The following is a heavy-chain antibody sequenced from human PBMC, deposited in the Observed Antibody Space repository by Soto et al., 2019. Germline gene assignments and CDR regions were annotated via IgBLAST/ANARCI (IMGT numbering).Heavy chain of an antibody. D-gene: IGHD1-26*01. CDR2: IYSGGST. V-gene: IGHV3-53*01. CDR3: ARVGAMKTGHFDY. J-gene: IGHJ4*02. Sequence: GGSLRPSCAASGFTVSSNYMSWVRQAPGKGLEWVSVIYSGGSTYYADSVKGRFTISRDNSKNTLYLQMNSLRAEDTAVYYCARVGAMKTGHFDYWGQGTLVTVSS. CDR1: GFTVSSNY.